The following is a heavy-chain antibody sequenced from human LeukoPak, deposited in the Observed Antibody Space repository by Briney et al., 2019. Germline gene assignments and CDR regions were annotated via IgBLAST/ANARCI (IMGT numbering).Heavy chain of an antibody. D-gene: IGHD1-26*01. V-gene: IGHV4-34*01. Sequence: SETLSLTCAVSGVSFSGYYWSWIRQPPGKGPEWIGEISHSGRSSYNPSLKSRVTISLDTSKNQFSLKLSFVTAADTAVYYCTRTSRGIPLDFWGQGTLVSVSS. CDR1: GVSFSGYY. J-gene: IGHJ4*02. CDR3: TRTSRGIPLDF. CDR2: ISHSGRS.